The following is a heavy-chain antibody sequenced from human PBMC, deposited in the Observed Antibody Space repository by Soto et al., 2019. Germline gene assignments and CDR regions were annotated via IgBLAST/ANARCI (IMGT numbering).Heavy chain of an antibody. V-gene: IGHV4-34*01. J-gene: IGHJ4*02. D-gene: IGHD2-15*01. CDR2: INHSGST. CDR3: ARVPVVVVAATHFDY. CDR1: GGSFSGYY. Sequence: QVQLQQWGAGLLKPSETLSLTCAVYGGSFSGYYWSWIRQPPGKGLEWIGEINHSGSTNYNPSLKSRFTISVDTSKNQLSLKLRSVTAAETAVYYCARVPVVVVAATHFDYWGQGTLVTVSS.